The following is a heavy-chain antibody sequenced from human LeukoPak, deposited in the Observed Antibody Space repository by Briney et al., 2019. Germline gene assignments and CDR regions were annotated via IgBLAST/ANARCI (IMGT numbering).Heavy chain of an antibody. Sequence: GGSLRLSFAASGFTFDDYAMHWVRQAPGKGLEWVSGISRNSDGIGYADSVKGRFTTSRDNAKNSLYLQMNNLRTGDTALYYCAKSGAVSGIFDYWGQGTLVTVSS. CDR3: AKSGAVSGIFDY. CDR1: GFTFDDYA. J-gene: IGHJ4*02. D-gene: IGHD6-19*01. V-gene: IGHV3-9*01. CDR2: ISRNSDGI.